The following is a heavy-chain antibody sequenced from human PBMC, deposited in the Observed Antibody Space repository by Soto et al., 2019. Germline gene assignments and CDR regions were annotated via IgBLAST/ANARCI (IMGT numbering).Heavy chain of an antibody. CDR2: IIPIFGTA. D-gene: IGHD6-19*01. CDR1: GGTFSSYA. Sequence: QVQLVQSGAEVKKPGSSVKVSCKASGGTFSSYAISWVRQAPGQGLEWMGGIIPIFGTANYEQKFQGRITITGDESTSNGYMELSTLRSGCTAVYYCARSRIAVEKGAFQHWGQGTLVTVSS. V-gene: IGHV1-69*12. J-gene: IGHJ1*01. CDR3: ARSRIAVEKGAFQH.